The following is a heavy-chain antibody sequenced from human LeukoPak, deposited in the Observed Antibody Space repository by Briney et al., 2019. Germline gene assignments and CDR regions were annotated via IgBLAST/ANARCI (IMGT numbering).Heavy chain of an antibody. J-gene: IGHJ6*03. V-gene: IGHV1-18*01. CDR1: GYTFTNYG. Sequence: ASVKVSCKASGYTFTNYGISWVRQAPGQGLEWMGWISAYNGNTNYAQKLQGRVTMTTDTSTSTAYMELRSLRSDDTAVYYCARPPYSSPPGLYYYYYYMDVWGKGTTVTVSS. D-gene: IGHD6-13*01. CDR2: ISAYNGNT. CDR3: ARPPYSSPPGLYYYYYYMDV.